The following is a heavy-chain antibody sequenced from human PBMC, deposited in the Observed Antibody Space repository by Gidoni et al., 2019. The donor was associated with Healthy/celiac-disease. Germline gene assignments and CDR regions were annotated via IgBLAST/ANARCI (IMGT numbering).Heavy chain of an antibody. Sequence: EVQLVESGGGLVKPGGSLRLYCAASGFTFSSYSMNWVRQAPGKGLEWVSSISSSSSYIYYADSVKGRFTISRDNAKNSLYLKMNSLRAEDTAVYYCARGSSSPGYFQHWGQGTLVTVSS. D-gene: IGHD6-6*01. CDR1: GFTFSSYS. J-gene: IGHJ1*01. CDR3: ARGSSSPGYFQH. CDR2: ISSSSSYI. V-gene: IGHV3-21*01.